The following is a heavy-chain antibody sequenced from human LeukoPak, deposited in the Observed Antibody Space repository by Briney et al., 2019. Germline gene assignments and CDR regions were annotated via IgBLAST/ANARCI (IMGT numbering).Heavy chain of an antibody. CDR2: INAGNGNT. J-gene: IGHJ4*02. CDR1: GYTFTSYA. V-gene: IGHV1-3*03. Sequence: GASVKVSCKASGYTFTSYAMHWVRQAPGQRLEWMGWINAGNGNTKYSQEFQGRVTITRDTSASTAYMELSSLRSEDMAVYYCATNLYSGYDQYYFDYWGQGTLVTVSS. D-gene: IGHD5-12*01. CDR3: ATNLYSGYDQYYFDY.